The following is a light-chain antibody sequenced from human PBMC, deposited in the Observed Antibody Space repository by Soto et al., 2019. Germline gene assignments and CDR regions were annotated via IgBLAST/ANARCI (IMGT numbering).Light chain of an antibody. CDR3: HQYGSSPRT. Sequence: EIVLTQSPGTLSLSPGDRATHSCRASQSVSSNSLAWYQQKPGQAPRLLIYGASIRATGIPDRFTGSGSGTDFTLTIRRLEPEDFALYFCHQYGSSPRTFGHGTKVDSK. J-gene: IGKJ1*01. CDR2: GAS. V-gene: IGKV3-20*01. CDR1: QSVSSNS.